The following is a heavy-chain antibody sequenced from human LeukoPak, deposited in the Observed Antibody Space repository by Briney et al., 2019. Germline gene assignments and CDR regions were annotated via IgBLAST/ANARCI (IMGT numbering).Heavy chain of an antibody. Sequence: PGGSLRLSCTASGFTFSDYWMTWVRQAPGKGQERVANIKQDGSAKYYVDSVKGRFTISRDNAKNSLYLQMDSLRVEDTATYYCARWRGSTSERSDYWGQGTLVTVSS. CDR2: IKQDGSAK. CDR1: GFTFSDYW. V-gene: IGHV3-7*01. D-gene: IGHD2-2*01. CDR3: ARWRGSTSERSDY. J-gene: IGHJ4*02.